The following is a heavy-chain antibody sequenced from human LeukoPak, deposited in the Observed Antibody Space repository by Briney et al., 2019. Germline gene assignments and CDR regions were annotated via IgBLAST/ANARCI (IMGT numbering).Heavy chain of an antibody. Sequence: GGSLRLSCAVYGFTFSDHYTDWVRQAPGKGLDWVGRTRNKANSYTTEYAASVKGRFTISRDESMNSLHLQMNSLKTEDTAVYYCARASTTVTNDYYYYYYMAVWGKWTMVTVSS. CDR2: TRNKANSYTT. V-gene: IGHV3-72*01. CDR3: ARASTTVTNDYYYYYYMAV. CDR1: GFTFSDHY. D-gene: IGHD4-11*01. J-gene: IGHJ6*03.